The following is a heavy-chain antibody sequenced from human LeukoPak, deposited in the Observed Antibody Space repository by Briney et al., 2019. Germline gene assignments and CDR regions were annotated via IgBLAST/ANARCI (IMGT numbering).Heavy chain of an antibody. CDR1: GFTFSSYG. D-gene: IGHD5-24*01. Sequence: GGSLRLSCAASGFTFSSYGMHWVRQAPGKGLEWVAVISYDGSNKYYADSVKGRFTISRDNSKNTLYLQMNSLRAEDTAVYYCAKDLKGRWLPIYGMDVWGQGTTVTVSS. CDR2: ISYDGSNK. CDR3: AKDLKGRWLPIYGMDV. J-gene: IGHJ6*02. V-gene: IGHV3-30*18.